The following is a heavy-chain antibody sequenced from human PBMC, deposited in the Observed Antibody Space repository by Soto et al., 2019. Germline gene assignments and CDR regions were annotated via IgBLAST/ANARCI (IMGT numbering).Heavy chain of an antibody. CDR2: ISYSGIT. Sequence: SETLSLTCTVSGDSISSWGDYWGWIRQPPGQGLEWIGSISYSGITYHNPSLKSRVTISVDTSKNQFSLEVRSVTAADTAVCYCARVGGWLQTFDYWGQGTLVTVSS. J-gene: IGHJ4*02. CDR3: ARVGGWLQTFDY. CDR1: GDSISSWGDY. D-gene: IGHD5-12*01. V-gene: IGHV4-39*01.